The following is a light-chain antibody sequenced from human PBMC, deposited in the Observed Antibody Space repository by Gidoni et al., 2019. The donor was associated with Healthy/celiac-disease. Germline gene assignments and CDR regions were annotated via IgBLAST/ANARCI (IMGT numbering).Light chain of an antibody. CDR1: RSVSSN. V-gene: IGKV3-15*01. CDR2: GAS. Sequence: EIVMTHSPATLSVSPGARATLSCSASRSVSSNLAWYQQQPDQAPRRLIYGASTRATGIPARCSGSGSGTEFTLTISSLQAEDFAVYYCQQYNNWPRTFGQGTKVEIK. CDR3: QQYNNWPRT. J-gene: IGKJ1*01.